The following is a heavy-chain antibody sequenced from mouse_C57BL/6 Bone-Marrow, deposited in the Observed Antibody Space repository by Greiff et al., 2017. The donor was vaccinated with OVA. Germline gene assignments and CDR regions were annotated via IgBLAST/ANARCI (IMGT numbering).Heavy chain of an antibody. CDR1: GYTFTSYW. D-gene: IGHD1-1*01. CDR3: ARSDYYGSSYEYYYAMDY. J-gene: IGHJ4*01. CDR2: INPSNGGT. V-gene: IGHV1-53*01. Sequence: VQLQQPGTELVKPGASVKLSCKASGYTFTSYWMHWVKQRPGQGLEWIGNINPSNGGTNYNEKFKSKATLTVDKSSSTAYMQLSSLTSEDSAVYYCARSDYYGSSYEYYYAMDYWGQGTSVTVSS.